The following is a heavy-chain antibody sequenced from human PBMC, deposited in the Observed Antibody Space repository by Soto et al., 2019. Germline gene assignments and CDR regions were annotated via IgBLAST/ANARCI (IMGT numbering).Heavy chain of an antibody. J-gene: IGHJ4*02. CDR1: GFTFSSYA. V-gene: IGHV3-23*01. D-gene: IGHD3-22*01. Sequence: GGSLRLSCAASGFTFSSYAMSCVRQAPGKGLEWVSAISGSGGSTYYADSVKGRFTISRDNSKNTLYLQMNSLRAEDTAVYYCAKSGSYYYDSSGYYVDYWGQGTLVTVSS. CDR2: ISGSGGST. CDR3: AKSGSYYYDSSGYYVDY.